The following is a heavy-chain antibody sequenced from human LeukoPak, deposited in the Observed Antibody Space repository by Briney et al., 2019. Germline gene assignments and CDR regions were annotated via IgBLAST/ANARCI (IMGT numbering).Heavy chain of an antibody. CDR3: ARRSGSYYSFDY. J-gene: IGHJ4*02. Sequence: GESLKISRKGSGYSFTSYWIGWVRQMPGKGLEWMGIIYPGDYDTGYSPLFHGQVTITAEKSISTAYLQWSSLKASDTAMYYCARRSGSYYSFDYWGQGTLVTVSS. D-gene: IGHD1-26*01. CDR1: GYSFTSYW. CDR2: IYPGDYDT. V-gene: IGHV5-51*01.